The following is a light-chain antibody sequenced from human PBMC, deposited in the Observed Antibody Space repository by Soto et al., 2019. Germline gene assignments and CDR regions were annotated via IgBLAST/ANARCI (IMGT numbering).Light chain of an antibody. Sequence: HSALTQPASVSGSPGQSITISCTGTSSDIGAYTSVSWYQHHPGKAPKVMIYEVSKRPSGVSIRFSGSKSGNTASLTISGFQAEDEAHYYCSSYISDNGSYVFGTGTKVTVX. V-gene: IGLV2-14*01. CDR1: SSDIGAYTS. CDR3: SSYISDNGSYV. CDR2: EVS. J-gene: IGLJ1*01.